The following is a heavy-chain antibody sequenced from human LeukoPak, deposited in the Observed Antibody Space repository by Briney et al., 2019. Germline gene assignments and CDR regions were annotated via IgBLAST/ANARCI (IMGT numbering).Heavy chain of an antibody. J-gene: IGHJ4*02. V-gene: IGHV3-74*01. D-gene: IGHD3-22*01. CDR1: GFTFSSYW. CDR2: INSDGSST. CDR3: ARGGTYYYDSSGYLH. Sequence: GGSLRLSCAASGFTFSSYWMHWVRHAPGKGLVWVSRINSDGSSTSYADSVKGRFTISRDNAKNTLYLQMNSLRAEDTAVYYCARGGTYYYDSSGYLHWGQGTLVTVSS.